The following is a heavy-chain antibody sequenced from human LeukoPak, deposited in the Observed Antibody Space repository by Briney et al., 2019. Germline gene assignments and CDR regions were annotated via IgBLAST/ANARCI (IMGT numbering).Heavy chain of an antibody. CDR1: GGTFSSYT. J-gene: IGHJ4*02. Sequence: ASVKVPCKASGGTFSSYTISWVRQAPGQGLEWMGRIIPILGIANYAQKFQGRVTITADKSTSTAYMELSSLRSEDTAVYYCARDPMATTPSDFWGQGTLVTVSS. CDR3: ARDPMATTPSDF. V-gene: IGHV1-69*04. D-gene: IGHD5-24*01. CDR2: IIPILGIA.